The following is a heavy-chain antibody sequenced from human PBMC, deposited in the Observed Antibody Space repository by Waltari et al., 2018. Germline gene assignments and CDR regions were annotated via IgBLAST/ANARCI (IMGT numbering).Heavy chain of an antibody. CDR3: ARGRIAARQLDY. J-gene: IGHJ4*02. CDR1: GFTFSSYS. D-gene: IGHD6-6*01. CDR2: ISSSSVDI. Sequence: EVQLVESGGGLVKPGGSLRLSCAASGFTFSSYSMNWVRQAPGKGLGWCSSISSSSVDICYADSVKGRFTIPRDNAKNSLYLQMTSLRAEDTALYYCARGRIAARQLDYWGQGTLVTVSS. V-gene: IGHV3-21*01.